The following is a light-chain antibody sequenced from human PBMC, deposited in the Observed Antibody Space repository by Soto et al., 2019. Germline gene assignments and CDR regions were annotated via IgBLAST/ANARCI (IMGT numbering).Light chain of an antibody. CDR3: QQRSNWLFT. J-gene: IGKJ3*01. V-gene: IGKV3-11*01. Sequence: EIVLTQSPATLSLSPGERATLSCRASQSASSYLAWYQQKPGQAPRLLISDASNRATGIPARFSGSGSGTDFTLTISSLEPEDFAVYYCQQRSNWLFTFGPGTKVDIK. CDR1: QSASSY. CDR2: DAS.